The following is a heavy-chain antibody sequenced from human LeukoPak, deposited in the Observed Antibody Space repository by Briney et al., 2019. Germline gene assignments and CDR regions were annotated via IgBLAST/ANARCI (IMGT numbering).Heavy chain of an antibody. J-gene: IGHJ3*02. CDR3: ARDLTMVRGAKLAEGAFDI. Sequence: PSETLSLTCTVSGYSISSGYYWGWIRQPPGEGLEWIGTIYHSGSTYYNPSLKSRVTISVDTSKNQFSLKLSSVTAADTAVYYCARDLTMVRGAKLAEGAFDIWGQGTMVTVSS. CDR1: GYSISSGYY. CDR2: IYHSGST. D-gene: IGHD3-10*01. V-gene: IGHV4-38-2*02.